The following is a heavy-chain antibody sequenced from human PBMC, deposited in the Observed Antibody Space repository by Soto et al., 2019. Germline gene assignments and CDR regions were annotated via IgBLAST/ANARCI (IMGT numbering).Heavy chain of an antibody. V-gene: IGHV5-51*01. D-gene: IGHD6-19*01. CDR3: ARQGGTGWQRYYGMDV. CDR2: IYPDDSDT. J-gene: IGHJ6*02. Sequence: PGXSLNISCKASGYSFPNYWIAWLRQIPVKGLEWMGIIYPDDSDTRYSPSFQGQVTISADKSITTAYLQWSSLKASDTAIYYCARQGGTGWQRYYGMDVWGQGTTVTVSS. CDR1: GYSFPNYW.